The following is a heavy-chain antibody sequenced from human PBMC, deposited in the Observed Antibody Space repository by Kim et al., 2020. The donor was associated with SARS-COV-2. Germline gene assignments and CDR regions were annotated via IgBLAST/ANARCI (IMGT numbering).Heavy chain of an antibody. CDR3: TRHLGDIDVDCYSTSCYAQWFDP. Sequence: SETLSLTCTVSGGSISSYYWSWIRQPPGKGLEWIGYIYYNGKTNYSPSLKSRVTISVDTSKNQFSLKLSSVTAADTAVYYCTRHLGDIDVDCYSTSCYAQWFDPWGQGTLVTVSA. CDR1: GGSISSYY. CDR2: IYYNGKT. J-gene: IGHJ5*02. D-gene: IGHD2-2*01. V-gene: IGHV4-59*08.